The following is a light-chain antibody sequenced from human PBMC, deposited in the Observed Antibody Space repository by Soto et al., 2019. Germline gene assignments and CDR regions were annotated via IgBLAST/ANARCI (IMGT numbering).Light chain of an antibody. CDR3: QQYGSSPLYT. J-gene: IGKJ2*01. CDR2: GAS. Sequence: EIGLTQSPGTLSWSPGERATLSCRASQSVSSSYLAWYQQKPGQAPRLLIYGASSRATGIPDRFSGSGSGTDFTLPISRLEPEDFAVYYCQQYGSSPLYTFGQGTKLEIK. CDR1: QSVSSSY. V-gene: IGKV3-20*01.